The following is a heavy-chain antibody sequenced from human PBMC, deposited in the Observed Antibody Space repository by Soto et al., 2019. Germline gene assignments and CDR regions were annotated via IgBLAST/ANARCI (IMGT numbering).Heavy chain of an antibody. CDR1: GYTFTSYG. D-gene: IGHD2-2*02. J-gene: IGHJ4*02. V-gene: IGHV1-18*01. CDR3: ARFCPRGSGSSTSCYTGRYFDY. CDR2: ISAYNGNT. Sequence: ASVKVSCKASGYTFTSYGISWVRQAPGQGPEWMGWISAYNGNTNYAQKLQGRVTMTTDTSTSTAYMELRSLRSDDTAVYYCARFCPRGSGSSTSCYTGRYFDYWGQGTLVTVSS.